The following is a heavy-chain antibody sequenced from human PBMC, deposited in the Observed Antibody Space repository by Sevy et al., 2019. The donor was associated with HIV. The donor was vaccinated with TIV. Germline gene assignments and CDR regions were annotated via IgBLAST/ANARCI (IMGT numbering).Heavy chain of an antibody. J-gene: IGHJ4*02. Sequence: GSVKVSCKASGYTFTSYGISWVRQAPGQGLEWMGCISAYKGNTNYAQKFQGRVTMTTDTSTFTAYMELRSLRYDDTAVYYCARDRDYDYIWGTFPYRDYWGQGTLVTVSS. CDR3: ARDRDYDYIWGTFPYRDY. CDR1: GYTFTSYG. V-gene: IGHV1-18*01. D-gene: IGHD3-16*01. CDR2: ISAYKGNT.